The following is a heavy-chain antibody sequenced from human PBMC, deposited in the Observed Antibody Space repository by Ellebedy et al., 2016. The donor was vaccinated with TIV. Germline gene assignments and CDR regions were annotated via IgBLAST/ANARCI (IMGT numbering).Heavy chain of an antibody. V-gene: IGHV3-7*03. CDR3: ARGGGSSSWYWRF. D-gene: IGHD6-13*01. J-gene: IGHJ4*02. CDR2: INVEGDEQ. CDR1: GFAFETDW. Sequence: GESLKISCAASGFAFETDWMTWLRQAPGKGLEWVANINVEGDEQFYADSVRGRFTISRDNSKNSLYLQLSSLRADDSAQYSCARGGGSSSWYWRFWGQGAPVTV.